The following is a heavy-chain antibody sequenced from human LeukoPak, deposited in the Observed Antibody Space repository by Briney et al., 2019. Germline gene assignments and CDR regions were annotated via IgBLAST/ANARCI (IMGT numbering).Heavy chain of an antibody. J-gene: IGHJ4*02. V-gene: IGHV3-11*04. CDR3: ARKDFSSGSFTY. D-gene: IGHD3-22*01. Sequence: PGGSLRLSCAVSGFTFSIYYMSWIRQAPGKGLEWISYIGLHGYPLDYADSVKGRFTISRDNAQNSLYLDMSSLRAEDTAVYYCARKDFSSGSFTYWGQGTLVTVSS. CDR1: GFTFSIYY. CDR2: IGLHGYPL.